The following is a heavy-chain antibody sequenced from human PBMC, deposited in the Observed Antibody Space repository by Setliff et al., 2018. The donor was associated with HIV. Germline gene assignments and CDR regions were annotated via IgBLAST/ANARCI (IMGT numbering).Heavy chain of an antibody. V-gene: IGHV1-69*13. CDR3: ARMGGGLWFGARDY. Sequence: SVKVSCKASGYTFTGYYMHWVRQAPGQGLEWMGGIVLMSNTADYAQKFQGRVTITADESTSTAYMELSSLRSEDTAVYYCARMGGGLWFGARDYWGQGTLVTVSS. D-gene: IGHD3-10*01. J-gene: IGHJ4*02. CDR2: IVLMSNTA. CDR1: GYTFTGYY.